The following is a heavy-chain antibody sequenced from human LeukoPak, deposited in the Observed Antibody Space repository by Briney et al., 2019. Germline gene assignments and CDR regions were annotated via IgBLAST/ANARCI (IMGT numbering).Heavy chain of an antibody. Sequence: SETLSLTCAVYGGSFSGYYWSWIRQPPGKGLEWIGEINHSGSTNYNPSLKSRVIISVDTSKNQFSLKLSSVTAADTAVYYCARSGRDFWSGQPKYYDIMKFPYWGQGTLVTVSS. CDR3: ARSGRDFWSGQPKYYDIMKFPY. CDR1: GGSFSGYY. CDR2: INHSGST. D-gene: IGHD3-3*01. V-gene: IGHV4-34*01. J-gene: IGHJ4*02.